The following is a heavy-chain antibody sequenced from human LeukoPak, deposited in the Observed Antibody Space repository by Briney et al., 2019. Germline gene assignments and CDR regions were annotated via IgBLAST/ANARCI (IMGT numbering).Heavy chain of an antibody. CDR2: IYTSGST. CDR3: ARGPLGYCSSTSCYSWFDP. Sequence: SQTLSLTCTVSGGSISSGSYYWNWIRQPAGRGLEWIGRIYTSGSTNYNPSLKSRVTISVDTSKNQFSLKLSSVTAADTAVYYCARGPLGYCSSTSCYSWFDPWGQGTLVTVSS. V-gene: IGHV4-61*02. D-gene: IGHD2-2*01. CDR1: GGSISSGSYY. J-gene: IGHJ5*02.